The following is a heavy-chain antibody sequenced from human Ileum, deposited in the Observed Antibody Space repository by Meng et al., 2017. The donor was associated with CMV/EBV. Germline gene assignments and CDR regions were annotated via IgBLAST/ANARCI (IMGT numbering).Heavy chain of an antibody. CDR3: AKDAAPYGMDV. V-gene: IGHV3-23*01. J-gene: IGHJ6*02. CDR1: GFNFSIYT. Sequence: GGSLRLSCAASGFNFSIYTMTWVRQAPGRGLEWVAGITGGGDTTYYADSVKGRFTISRDNSKNTLYLQMNSLRVEETAVYYCAKDAAPYGMDVWGHGTMVTVSS. CDR2: ITGGGDTT.